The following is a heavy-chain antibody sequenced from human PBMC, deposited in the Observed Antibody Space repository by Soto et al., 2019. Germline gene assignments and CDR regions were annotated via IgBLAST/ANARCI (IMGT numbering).Heavy chain of an antibody. D-gene: IGHD4-17*01. V-gene: IGHV1-3*01. CDR3: ASLLGGDYSFDY. J-gene: IGHJ4*02. CDR1: GYTFTSYA. CDR2: INAGNGNT. Sequence: ASVKVSCKASGYTFTSYAMHWVRQAPGQRLEWMGWINAGNGNTKYSQKFQGRVTITRDTSTSTAYMELSSLRSEDTAVYHCASLLGGDYSFDYWGQGTLVTVSS.